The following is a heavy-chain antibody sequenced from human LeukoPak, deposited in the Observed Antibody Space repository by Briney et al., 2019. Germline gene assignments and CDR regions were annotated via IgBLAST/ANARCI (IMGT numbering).Heavy chain of an antibody. CDR2: IYYSGST. D-gene: IGHD5-24*01. V-gene: IGHV4-59*01. Sequence: SETLSLTCTVSGGSISSYYWSWIRQPPGKGLEWIGYIYYSGSTNYNPSLKSRVTISVDTSKNQFSLKLSSVTAADTAVYYCARVEGWLQLTFDYWGQGTLVTVSS. CDR1: GGSISSYY. J-gene: IGHJ4*02. CDR3: ARVEGWLQLTFDY.